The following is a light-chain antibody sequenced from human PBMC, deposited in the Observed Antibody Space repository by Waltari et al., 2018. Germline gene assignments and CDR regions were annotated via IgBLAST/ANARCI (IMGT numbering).Light chain of an antibody. CDR1: GSF. Sequence: QSALTQPASVSGSPGRSITISCIVGGSFVPWYQQHPGKAPKLMIYDDIRRPSGVSNRFSASKSDNTASLTISGLQADDEAVYYCSSFVGGTTYLLIGGGTRLTVL. CDR2: DDI. V-gene: IGLV2-23*01. CDR3: SSFVGGTTYLL. J-gene: IGLJ2*01.